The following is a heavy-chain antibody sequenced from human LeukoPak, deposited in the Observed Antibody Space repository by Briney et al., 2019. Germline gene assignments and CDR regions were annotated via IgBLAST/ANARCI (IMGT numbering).Heavy chain of an antibody. J-gene: IGHJ4*02. CDR2: INHSGST. V-gene: IGHV4-34*01. CDR3: ARGLGVVPAALDY. Sequence: SETLSLTCAVYGGSLSGYYWSWIRQPPGKGLEWIGEINHSGSTNYNPSLKSRVTISVDTSKNQFSLKLSSVTAADTAVYYCARGLGVVPAALDYWGQGTLVTVSS. D-gene: IGHD2-2*01. CDR1: GGSLSGYY.